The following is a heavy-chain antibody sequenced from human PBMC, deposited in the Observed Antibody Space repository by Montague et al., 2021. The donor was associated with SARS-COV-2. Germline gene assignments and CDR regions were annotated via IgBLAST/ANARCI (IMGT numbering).Heavy chain of an antibody. CDR3: ARHYSAPLPAVY. CDR1: GGSISSFY. V-gene: IGHV4-59*08. D-gene: IGHD4-11*01. Sequence: SETLSLTCTVSGGSISSFYRSWFRQPPGKGLEWIGYISDSGSTNYNPSLTSRVTMSVDTSKNQFSLKVNSVTAADTAVYYCARHYSAPLPAVYWGQGTLVTVSS. J-gene: IGHJ4*02. CDR2: ISDSGST.